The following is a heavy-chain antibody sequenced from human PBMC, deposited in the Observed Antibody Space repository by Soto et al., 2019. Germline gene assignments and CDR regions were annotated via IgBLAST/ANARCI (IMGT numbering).Heavy chain of an antibody. CDR2: IYYSGST. V-gene: IGHV4-31*03. CDR3: ARARSGYYFDY. D-gene: IGHD6-25*01. CDR1: GGSISGGGNY. Sequence: LSLTCTVSGGSISGGGNYWSWIRQHPGKGLEWVAYIYYSGSTFYNPSLKSRVTISVVTSKNQFSLKLSSVTAADTAMYYCARARSGYYFDYWGQGTPVTVSS. J-gene: IGHJ4*02.